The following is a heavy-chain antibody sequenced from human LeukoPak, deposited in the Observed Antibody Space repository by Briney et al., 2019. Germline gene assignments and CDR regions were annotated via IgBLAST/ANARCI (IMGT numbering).Heavy chain of an antibody. J-gene: IGHJ4*02. CDR2: IYPGDSDT. D-gene: IGHD4-23*01. CDR3: ARGRTTVVSRDFDY. V-gene: IGHV5-51*01. CDR1: GYSFTSYW. Sequence: GESLKISCKGSGYSFTSYWIGWVRQMPGKGLEWMGIIYPGDSDTTYSPSFQGQVTFSADKSISTAYLQWGSLKASDTAIYYCARGRTTVVSRDFDYWGQVTLVTVSS.